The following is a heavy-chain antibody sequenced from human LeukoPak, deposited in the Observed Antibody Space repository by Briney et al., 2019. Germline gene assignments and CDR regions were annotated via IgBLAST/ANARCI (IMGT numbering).Heavy chain of an antibody. CDR3: ARVRSRSYSSFYFDY. CDR1: GFTFSSYS. V-gene: IGHV3-7*01. J-gene: IGHJ4*02. D-gene: IGHD6-6*01. CDR2: IKQDGSEK. Sequence: GGSLRLSCAASGFTFSSYSMSWVRQAPGKGLEWVANIKQDGSEKYYVDSVKGRFTISRDNAKNSLYLQMNSLRAEDTAVYYCARVRSRSYSSFYFDYWGQGTLVTVSS.